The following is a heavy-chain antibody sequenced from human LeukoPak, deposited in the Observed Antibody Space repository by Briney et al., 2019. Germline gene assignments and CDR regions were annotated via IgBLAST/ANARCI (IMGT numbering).Heavy chain of an antibody. CDR3: AKLRDSGTTRGCFDY. Sequence: PGGSLRLSCAASGFTFNSYAMSWVRQAPGKGLEWVSAISSSGGSTYYADSVKGRFTISRDNSKNTLYLQMNSLRAEDTAVYYCAKLRDSGTTRGCFDYWGQGTLVTVSS. CDR2: ISSSGGST. CDR1: GFTFNSYA. D-gene: IGHD1-26*01. J-gene: IGHJ4*02. V-gene: IGHV3-23*01.